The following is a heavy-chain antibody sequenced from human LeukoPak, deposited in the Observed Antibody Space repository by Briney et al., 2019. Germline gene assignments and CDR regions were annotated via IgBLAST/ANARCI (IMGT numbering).Heavy chain of an antibody. CDR1: GYRFTSYW. Sequence: GASLQISFKGSGYRFTSYWIGWVRQMPGKGLEWMGIIYPGDSDTRYSPSFQGQVTISADKSISTAYLQWSSLKASDTAMYYCARLEYSSSSMDYYFDYWGQGTLVTVSS. D-gene: IGHD6-6*01. V-gene: IGHV5-51*01. J-gene: IGHJ4*02. CDR2: IYPGDSDT. CDR3: ARLEYSSSSMDYYFDY.